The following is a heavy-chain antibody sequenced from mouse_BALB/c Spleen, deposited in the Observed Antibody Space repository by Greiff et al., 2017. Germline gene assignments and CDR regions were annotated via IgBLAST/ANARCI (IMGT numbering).Heavy chain of an antibody. J-gene: IGHJ4*01. CDR1: GFTFSSYA. CDR3: ARDDGSSYHYAMDY. V-gene: IGHV5-9-4*01. Sequence: EVKLVESGGGLVKPGGSLKLSCAASGFTFSSYAMSWVRQSPEKRLEWVAEISSGGSYTYYPDTVTGRFTISRDNAKNTLYLEMSSLRSEDTAMYYCARDDGSSYHYAMDYWGQGTSVTVSS. D-gene: IGHD1-1*01. CDR2: ISSGGSYT.